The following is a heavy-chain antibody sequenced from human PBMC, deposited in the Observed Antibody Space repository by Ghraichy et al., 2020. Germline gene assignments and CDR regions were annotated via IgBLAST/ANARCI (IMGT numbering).Heavy chain of an antibody. CDR2: IYSGGST. CDR3: ARGHSSSPLNFDY. D-gene: IGHD6-6*01. J-gene: IGHJ4*02. CDR1: GFTVSSNY. Sequence: GESLNISCAASGFTVSSNYMSWVRQAPGKGLEWVSVIYSGGSTYYADSVKGRFTISRDNSKNTLYLQMNSLRAEDTAVYYCARGHSSSPLNFDYWGQGTLVTVSS. V-gene: IGHV3-53*01.